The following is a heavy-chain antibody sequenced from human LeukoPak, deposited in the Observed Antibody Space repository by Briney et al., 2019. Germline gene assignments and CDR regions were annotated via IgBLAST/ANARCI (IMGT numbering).Heavy chain of an antibody. V-gene: IGHV3-30*02. Sequence: PGGSLRLSCAASGFTFSTYGMHWVRQAPGKGREWVAFIRYDGGNKYYADSVKGRFTISRDNSKNTLYLQMNSLRAEDTAVYYCARVWYSSSWGFYYYYGMDVWGQGTTVTVSS. D-gene: IGHD6-13*01. CDR1: GFTFSTYG. CDR3: ARVWYSSSWGFYYYYGMDV. J-gene: IGHJ6*02. CDR2: IRYDGGNK.